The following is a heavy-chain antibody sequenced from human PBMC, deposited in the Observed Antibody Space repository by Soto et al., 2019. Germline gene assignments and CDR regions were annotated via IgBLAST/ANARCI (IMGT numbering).Heavy chain of an antibody. CDR2: ISYDGSNK. Sequence: GGSLRLSCAASGFTFSSYGMHWVRQAPGKGLEWVAVISYDGSNKYYADSVKGRFTISRDNSKNTLYLQMNSLRAEDTAVYYCAKDGIVSYYYGMDVWGQGTTGTVSS. V-gene: IGHV3-30*18. CDR3: AKDGIVSYYYGMDV. D-gene: IGHD1-26*01. J-gene: IGHJ6*02. CDR1: GFTFSSYG.